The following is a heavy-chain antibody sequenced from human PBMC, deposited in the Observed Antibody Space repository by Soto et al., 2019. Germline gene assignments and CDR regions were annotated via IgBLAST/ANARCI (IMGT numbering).Heavy chain of an antibody. Sequence: PAKVSCKASGYAITACYIRWVRQAPGQGLEWMGWIDPRSGGAIYAQKFQDRVTMTRDTSISTVYMDLSGLRSDDTALYYCARDDYGIYPYWGQGTLVNLSS. CDR3: ARDDYGIYPY. CDR1: GYAITACY. V-gene: IGHV1-2*02. J-gene: IGHJ4*02. D-gene: IGHD1-26*01. CDR2: IDPRSGGA.